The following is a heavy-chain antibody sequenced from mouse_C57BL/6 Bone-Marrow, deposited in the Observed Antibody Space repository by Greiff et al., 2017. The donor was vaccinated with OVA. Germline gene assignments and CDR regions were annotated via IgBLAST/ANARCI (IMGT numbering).Heavy chain of an antibody. CDR2: INSDGGST. V-gene: IGHV5-2*01. Sequence: EVQVVESGGGLVQPGESLKLSCESNEYEFPSHDMSWVRKTPEKRLELVAAINSDGGSTYYPDTMERRFIISRDNTKKTLYLQMSSLRSEDTALYYGAIQGDGNYDYFDYWGQGTTLTVSS. J-gene: IGHJ2*01. CDR1: EYEFPSHD. CDR3: AIQGDGNYDYFDY. D-gene: IGHD2-1*01.